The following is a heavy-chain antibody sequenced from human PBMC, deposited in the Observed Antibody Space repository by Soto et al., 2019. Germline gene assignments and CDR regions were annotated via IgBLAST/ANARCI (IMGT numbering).Heavy chain of an antibody. Sequence: GGSLRLSCAASGFTFSSYGMHWVRQAPGKGLEWVAVISYDGSDKYYADSVKGRFTISRDDSKNTLYLQMNSLRAEDTAVYYCAKTAGYDYVWGSSGLDPWGQGTLVTVPS. V-gene: IGHV3-30*18. CDR1: GFTFSSYG. CDR2: ISYDGSDK. CDR3: AKTAGYDYVWGSSGLDP. J-gene: IGHJ5*02. D-gene: IGHD3-16*01.